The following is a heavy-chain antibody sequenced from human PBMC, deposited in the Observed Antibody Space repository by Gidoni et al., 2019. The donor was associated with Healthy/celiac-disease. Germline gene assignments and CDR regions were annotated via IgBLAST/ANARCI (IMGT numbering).Heavy chain of an antibody. CDR1: GFTFDDYA. CDR3: ASLFVAVAGSPFDY. CDR2: ISGAGCST. D-gene: IGHD6-19*01. Sequence: EVQLVESGGGVVQPGGSLRLSWAASGFTFDDYAMHWVRQAPGKGLELVSLISGAGCSTYYADSVKGRFTISRDNSKNSLYLQMNSLRTEDTALYYCASLFVAVAGSPFDYWGQGTLVTVSS. J-gene: IGHJ4*02. V-gene: IGHV3-43*02.